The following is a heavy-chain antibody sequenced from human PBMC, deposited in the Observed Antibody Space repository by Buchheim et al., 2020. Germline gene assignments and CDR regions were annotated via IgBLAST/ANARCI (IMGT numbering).Heavy chain of an antibody. V-gene: IGHV4-59*12. D-gene: IGHD3-3*01. Sequence: QVQLQQWGAGLLKPSETLSLTCTVSGGSISSYYWSWIRQPPGKGLEWIGYIYYSGSTNYNPSLKSRVTISVDTSKNQFSLKLSSVTAADTAVYYCASTYYDFWSGYWNWFDPWGQGTL. J-gene: IGHJ5*02. CDR1: GGSISSYY. CDR3: ASTYYDFWSGYWNWFDP. CDR2: IYYSGST.